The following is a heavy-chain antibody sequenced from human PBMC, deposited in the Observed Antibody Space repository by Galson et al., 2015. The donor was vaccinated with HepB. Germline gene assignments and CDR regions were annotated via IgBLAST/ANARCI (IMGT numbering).Heavy chain of an antibody. J-gene: IGHJ3*02. CDR3: ASQPPNKDYDSSVQGAFDI. D-gene: IGHD3-22*01. V-gene: IGHV5-10-1*01. Sequence: QSGAEVKKPGESLRISCKGSGYSLTSYWISWVRQMPGKGLEWMGRIDPSDSYTNYSPSFQGHVTISADKSISTAYLQWSSLKASDTAMYYCASQPPNKDYDSSVQGAFDIWGQGTMVTVSS. CDR1: GYSLTSYW. CDR2: IDPSDSYT.